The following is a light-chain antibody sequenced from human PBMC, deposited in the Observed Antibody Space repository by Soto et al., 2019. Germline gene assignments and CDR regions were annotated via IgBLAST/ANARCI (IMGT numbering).Light chain of an antibody. CDR3: MEGERRPIT. J-gene: IGKJ5*01. Sequence: VVMTQSPLSPPVTLGQPASISCRSGQTLLYTDGNTYLSWFQQRPGQSPRRLVYRFYNRDSGVPDRFSGSGSGTDFTLEMSRVEAEDLGVSYCMEGERRPITVGQGTRLEIK. CDR1: QTLLYTDGNTY. V-gene: IGKV2-30*01. CDR2: RFY.